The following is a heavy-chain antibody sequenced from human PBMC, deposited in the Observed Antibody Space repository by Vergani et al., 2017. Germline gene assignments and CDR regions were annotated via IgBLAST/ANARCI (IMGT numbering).Heavy chain of an antibody. V-gene: IGHV1-2*02. Sequence: QVQPVQSGAEVKKPGASVKVSCKTSGYSFSDYYMHWVRQAPGQGLEWMGWINPKSGDTRYSQKFQGRVTMTRDTSMNTVYMELTRLRFDDTALYYCAREGLLSSGYLDYWGQGTLVTVSS. J-gene: IGHJ4*02. CDR1: GYSFSDYY. CDR3: AREGLLSSGYLDY. CDR2: INPKSGDT. D-gene: IGHD3-22*01.